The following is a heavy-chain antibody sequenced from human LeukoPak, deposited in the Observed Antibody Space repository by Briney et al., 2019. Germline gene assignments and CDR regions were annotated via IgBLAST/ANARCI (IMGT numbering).Heavy chain of an antibody. V-gene: IGHV3-15*01. J-gene: IGHJ3*02. CDR2: IKSKTDGGTT. CDR1: GFTFSDYY. Sequence: GGSLRLSCAASGFTFSDYYMSWIRQAPGKGLEWVGRIKSKTDGGTTDYDAPVKGRFTISRDDSKNTLYLQMNSLKAEDTAVYFCITASVPLFWSGFYSLFDIWGQGTMVTVSS. D-gene: IGHD3-3*01. CDR3: ITASVPLFWSGFYSLFDI.